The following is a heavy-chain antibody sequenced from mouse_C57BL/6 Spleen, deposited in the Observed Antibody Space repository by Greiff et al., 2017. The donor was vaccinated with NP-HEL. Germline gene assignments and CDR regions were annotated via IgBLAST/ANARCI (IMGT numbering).Heavy chain of an antibody. CDR3: TTGSSRAWFAY. V-gene: IGHV1-15*01. D-gene: IGHD1-1*01. CDR1: GYTFTDYE. Sequence: QVQLQQSGAELVRPGASVTLSCKASGYTFTDYEMHWVKQTPVHGLEWIGAIDPETGGTAYNQKFKGKAILTADQSSSTAYMELRSLTSEDSAVYYCTTGSSRAWFAYWGQGTLVTVSA. J-gene: IGHJ3*01. CDR2: IDPETGGT.